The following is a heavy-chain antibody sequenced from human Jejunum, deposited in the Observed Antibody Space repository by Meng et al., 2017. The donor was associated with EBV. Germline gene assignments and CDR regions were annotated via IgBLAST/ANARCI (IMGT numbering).Heavy chain of an antibody. D-gene: IGHD2-21*01. CDR1: SGSIFSSNW. V-gene: IGHV4-4*02. CDR2: IYHSGST. J-gene: IGHJ4*02. Sequence: QMQLKESGPGPVKPSGTLSLPCAVSSGSIFSSNWWTWVRQPPGKGLEWIGEIYHSGSTNYNPSLKSRITMSLDKSKNQFSLKLRSVTAADTAVYYCASIHPSIDSWGPGTLVTVSS. CDR3: ASIHPSIDS.